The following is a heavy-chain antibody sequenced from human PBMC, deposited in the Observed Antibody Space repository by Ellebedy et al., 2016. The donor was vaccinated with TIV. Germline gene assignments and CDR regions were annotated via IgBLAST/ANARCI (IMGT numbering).Heavy chain of an antibody. CDR2: ISSSSSYI. CDR3: ARTTTRSIFGVVGPFDY. J-gene: IGHJ4*02. V-gene: IGHV3-21*01. Sequence: GESLKISCAASGFTFSSYSMNWVRQAPGKGLEWVSSISSSSSYIYYADSVKGRFTISRDNAKNSLYLQMNSLRAEDTAVYYCARTTTRSIFGVVGPFDYWGQGTLVTVSS. D-gene: IGHD3-3*01. CDR1: GFTFSSYS.